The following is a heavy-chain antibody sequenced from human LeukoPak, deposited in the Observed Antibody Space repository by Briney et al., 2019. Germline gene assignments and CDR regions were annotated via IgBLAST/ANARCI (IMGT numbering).Heavy chain of an antibody. V-gene: IGHV3-30*04. Sequence: GGSLRLSCAASGFTFSSYAIHWVRQAPGKGLEWVAGVSYDGTDKYYADSVKGRFSISRDNSKNTLFLQMNSLKPEDTAVFYCARVGHILGAKLDYWGQGTLVTVSS. CDR3: ARVGHILGAKLDY. J-gene: IGHJ4*02. CDR1: GFTFSSYA. D-gene: IGHD1-26*01. CDR2: VSYDGTDK.